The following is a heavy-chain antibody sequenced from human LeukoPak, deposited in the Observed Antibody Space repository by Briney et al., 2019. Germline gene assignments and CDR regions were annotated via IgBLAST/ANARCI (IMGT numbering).Heavy chain of an antibody. J-gene: IGHJ3*02. D-gene: IGHD6-13*01. CDR1: GFSFSSYG. CDR2: IRSDGSNK. CDR3: ARITRIAAAGTDAFDI. Sequence: GGSLRLSCAGSGFSFSSYGMHWVRQAPGKGLEWMAFIRSDGSNKYYADSVKGRFTISRDNSKNTLYLQMNSLRAEDTAVYYCARITRIAAAGTDAFDIWGQGTMVTVSS. V-gene: IGHV3-30*02.